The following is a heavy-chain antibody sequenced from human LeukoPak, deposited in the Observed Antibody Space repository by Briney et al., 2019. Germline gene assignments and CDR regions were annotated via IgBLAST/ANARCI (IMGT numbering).Heavy chain of an antibody. Sequence: PSETLSLTCAVSGYSISSSNWWGWIRQPPGKGLEWIGYIYYSGSTYYNPSLESRVTISVDTSKNQFSLRLNSVTAADTAVYYCARHTSMVRGVMKYYFDYWGQGTLATVSS. CDR3: ARHTSMVRGVMKYYFDY. CDR1: GYSISSSNW. CDR2: IYYSGST. J-gene: IGHJ4*02. D-gene: IGHD3-10*01. V-gene: IGHV4-28*01.